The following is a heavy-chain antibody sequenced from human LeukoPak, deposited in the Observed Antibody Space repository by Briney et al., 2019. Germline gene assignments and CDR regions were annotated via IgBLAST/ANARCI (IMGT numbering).Heavy chain of an antibody. CDR1: GCSFTSYW. V-gene: IGHV5-51*01. Sequence: GESLKIFCWGSGCSFTSYWIGWVRQMAGKGLEWLVIIFSGDSDTRYSPSLQGQVTISADKSNSTAYLQWSSLKASDTAMYYGARFRRGSGWYNYYYGMDVWGQGTTVTVSS. J-gene: IGHJ6*02. CDR2: IFSGDSDT. CDR3: ARFRRGSGWYNYYYGMDV. D-gene: IGHD6-25*01.